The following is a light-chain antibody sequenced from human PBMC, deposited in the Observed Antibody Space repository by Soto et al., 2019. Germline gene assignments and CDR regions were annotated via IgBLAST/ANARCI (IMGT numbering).Light chain of an antibody. V-gene: IGKV3-20*01. CDR2: GAS. J-gene: IGKJ4*01. CDR1: QSVSSSY. CDR3: QQYGSSLLT. Sequence: EIVLTQSPGTLSLSPGERATLSCRASQSVSSSYLAWYQQKPGQAPRLLIYGASSRATGIPDRFSGSGSGTDFTLTISSLEPKDCAVYYCQQYGSSLLTFGGGTKVEIK.